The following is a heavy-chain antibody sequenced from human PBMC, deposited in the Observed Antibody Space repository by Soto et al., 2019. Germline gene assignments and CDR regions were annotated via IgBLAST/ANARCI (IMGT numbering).Heavy chain of an antibody. J-gene: IGHJ3*02. CDR2: INPATGAA. D-gene: IGHD3-3*01. V-gene: IGHV1-2*04. CDR1: GYPVTAYY. CDR3: ARGGGVGVAGSAAFDM. Sequence: QLHLVQSGAVVKKPGATVTVSCSASGYPVTAYYMHWVRQAPGRGLEWMGGINPATGAAKYTQTFQGWATMTRDTPTSTVFMELSGLTSGDTGVFYCARGGGVGVAGSAAFDMWGQGTVVTVSS.